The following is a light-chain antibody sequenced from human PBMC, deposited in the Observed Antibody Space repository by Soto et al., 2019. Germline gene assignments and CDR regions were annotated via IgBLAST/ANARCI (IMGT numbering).Light chain of an antibody. Sequence: EIVLTQSPGTLSLSPGERATLSCRASQSVSSTYLAWYQQKPGQAPRLLIYGASSRATGIPDRFSGSGSGTDFTLTISRLEPEDFAVYYGPHYGSLVLTFGGGTKVEIK. CDR3: PHYGSLVLT. CDR1: QSVSSTY. V-gene: IGKV3-20*01. CDR2: GAS. J-gene: IGKJ4*01.